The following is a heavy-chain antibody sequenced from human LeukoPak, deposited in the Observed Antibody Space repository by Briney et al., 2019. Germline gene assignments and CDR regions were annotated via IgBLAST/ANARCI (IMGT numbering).Heavy chain of an antibody. D-gene: IGHD3-10*01. CDR1: GYTFTSYY. V-gene: IGHV1-46*03. Sequence: ASVKVSCKASGYTFTSYYMHWVRQAPGQGLERMGIINPSGGSTSYAQKFQGRVTMTRDTSTSTVYMELSSLRSEDTAVYYCARDPDTMVRGYRDWFDPWGQGTLVTVSS. CDR3: ARDPDTMVRGYRDWFDP. J-gene: IGHJ5*02. CDR2: INPSGGST.